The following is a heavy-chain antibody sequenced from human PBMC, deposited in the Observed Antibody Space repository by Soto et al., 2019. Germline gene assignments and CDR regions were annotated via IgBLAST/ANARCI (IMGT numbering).Heavy chain of an antibody. J-gene: IGHJ4*02. CDR1: GGSFSGYY. CDR2: INHSGST. Sequence: TLSLTCAVYGGSFSGYYWSWIRQPPGKGLEWIGEINHSGSTNYNPSLKSRVTISVDTSKNQFSLKLSSVTAADTAVYYCARGSGEQQLRYFDYWGQGTLVTVSS. CDR3: ARGSGEQQLRYFDY. D-gene: IGHD6-13*01. V-gene: IGHV4-34*01.